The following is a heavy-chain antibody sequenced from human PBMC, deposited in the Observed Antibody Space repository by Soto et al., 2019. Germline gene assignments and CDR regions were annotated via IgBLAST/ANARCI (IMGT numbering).Heavy chain of an antibody. CDR3: ARGGGLRLPTDY. CDR1: GFTFSSYA. J-gene: IGHJ4*02. CDR2: ISYDGSNK. Sequence: QVQLVESGGGVVQPGRSLRLSCAASGFTFSSYAMHWVRQAPGKGLEWVAVISYDGSNKYYAASVKGRFTISRDNSKNTLYLLMNSLRAEDTAVYYCARGGGLRLPTDYWGQGTLVTVSS. D-gene: IGHD5-12*01. V-gene: IGHV3-30-3*01.